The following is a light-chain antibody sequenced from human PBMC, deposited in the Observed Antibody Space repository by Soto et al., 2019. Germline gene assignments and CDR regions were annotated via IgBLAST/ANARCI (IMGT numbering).Light chain of an antibody. Sequence: IQLTQSPSSLSASVGDRVTITCRASQSISRFLNWYQQRPGKAPNLLIYGASHLQTGVPSRFSGSGSGTDFTLTLTSLQPEDFATYYCQQSHSTPWTFGQGTKVDIK. CDR1: QSISRF. J-gene: IGKJ1*01. V-gene: IGKV1-39*01. CDR3: QQSHSTPWT. CDR2: GAS.